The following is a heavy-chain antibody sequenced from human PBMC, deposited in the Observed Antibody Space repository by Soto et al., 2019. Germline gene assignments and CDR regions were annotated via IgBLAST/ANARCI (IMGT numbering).Heavy chain of an antibody. CDR2: ISSDGSNE. V-gene: IGHV3-30*18. CDR1: GFPFSDYG. CDR3: AKQISPYCSRVTCYDLYFYYAMDV. D-gene: IGHD2-2*01. Sequence: QVQLVESGGGVVQPGRSLRLSCAASGFPFSDYGIHWVRQAPGKGLEWVAVISSDGSNEYYADSVKGRFTISRDNSKNTVSLQMNGLTTEDSASYYCAKQISPYCSRVTCYDLYFYYAMDVWGQGTTVTVCS. J-gene: IGHJ6*02.